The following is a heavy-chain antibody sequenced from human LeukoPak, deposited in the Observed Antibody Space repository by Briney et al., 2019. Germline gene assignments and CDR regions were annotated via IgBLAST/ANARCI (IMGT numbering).Heavy chain of an antibody. D-gene: IGHD3-10*01. CDR2: VFYSGST. CDR1: GGSISTNAYY. CDR3: ARDRRDMVRGINIVRQYHYYYYMDV. J-gene: IGHJ6*03. V-gene: IGHV4-39*02. Sequence: SETLSLTCTVSGGSISTNAYYWAWIRQPPGKGLEWIGSVFYSGSTYSNPSLESRLTISVDTSKNHFSLKLSSVTAADTAVYYCARDRRDMVRGINIVRQYHYYYYMDVWGKGTTVTVSS.